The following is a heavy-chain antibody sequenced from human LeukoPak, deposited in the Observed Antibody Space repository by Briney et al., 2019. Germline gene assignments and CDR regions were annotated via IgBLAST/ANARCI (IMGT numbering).Heavy chain of an antibody. CDR3: ARDRRVGATSPGGY. J-gene: IGHJ4*02. CDR1: GFTFDDYA. CDR2: INWNGGST. V-gene: IGHV3-20*04. Sequence: GGSLRLSCAASGFTFDDYATTWVRQAPGKGLEWVSGINWNGGSTGYADSVKGRFTISRDNAKNSLYLQMNSLRAEDTAFYYCARDRRVGATSPGGYWGQGTLVTVSS. D-gene: IGHD1-26*01.